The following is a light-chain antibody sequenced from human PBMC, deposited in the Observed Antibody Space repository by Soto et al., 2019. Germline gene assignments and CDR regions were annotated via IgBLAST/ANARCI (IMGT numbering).Light chain of an antibody. CDR2: DVS. Sequence: QSVLTQPASVSGSPGQSITISCTGTSSDVGGYNYVSWYQQHPGKAPKLMIYDVSNRPPGVSNRFSGSKSGNTASLTISGLQAEDEADYYCSSYTSSSTQVVFGGGTKLTVL. CDR1: SSDVGGYNY. CDR3: SSYTSSSTQVV. V-gene: IGLV2-14*01. J-gene: IGLJ2*01.